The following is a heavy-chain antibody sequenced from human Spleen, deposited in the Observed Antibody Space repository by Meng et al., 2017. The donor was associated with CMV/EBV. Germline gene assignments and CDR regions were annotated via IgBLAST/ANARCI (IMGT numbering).Heavy chain of an antibody. CDR1: GDSVSNTGAA. V-gene: IGHV6-1*01. Sequence: QVQLQQSGPGLGKPSQTLSLTCAISGDSVSNTGAAWNWVRQSPSRGLEWLGRTYYRSKWYNEYAESVKSRITINPDTSKNQFSLQLKSVTPEDTAVYYCARDPEYSYSILDTWGQGTLVTVSS. D-gene: IGHD2/OR15-2a*01. J-gene: IGHJ5*02. CDR3: ARDPEYSYSILDT. CDR2: TYYRSKWYN.